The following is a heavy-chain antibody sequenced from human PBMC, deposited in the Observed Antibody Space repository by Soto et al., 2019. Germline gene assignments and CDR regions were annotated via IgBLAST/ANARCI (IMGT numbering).Heavy chain of an antibody. CDR3: AKDLDVVMVLSATRGMDV. Sequence: QVQLVESGGGMIQPGKSLRLSCVASGFTFSNFGMHWVRQAPGKGVEWVAGISDDGRSESDVDSLRGRFTLSRDNSKHPLSLQMIRLRQEHTGVYYCAKDLDVVMVLSATRGMDVWGQGTTVTVSS. CDR1: GFTFSNFG. J-gene: IGHJ6*02. D-gene: IGHD2-15*01. V-gene: IGHV3-30*18. CDR2: ISDDGRSE.